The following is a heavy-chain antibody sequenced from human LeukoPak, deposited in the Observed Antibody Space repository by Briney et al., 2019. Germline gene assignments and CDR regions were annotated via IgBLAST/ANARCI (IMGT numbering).Heavy chain of an antibody. V-gene: IGHV4-4*02. CDR2: VHLDGRT. D-gene: IGHD6-25*01. J-gene: IGHJ4*02. Sequence: PSETLSLTCVVSGGXVSSTNCWTWIRQPPGEGLEWIGEVHLDGRTNFNPSLKSRLTMSVDLSENHVSLKLTSVTAADTAVYYCAREGGFYRPLDYSGQGTLVTVSS. CDR3: AREGGFYRPLDY. CDR1: GGXVSSTNC.